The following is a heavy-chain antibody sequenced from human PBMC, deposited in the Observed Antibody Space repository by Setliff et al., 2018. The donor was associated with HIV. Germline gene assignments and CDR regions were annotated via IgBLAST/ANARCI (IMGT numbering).Heavy chain of an antibody. CDR1: GGSIRSGSYY. V-gene: IGHV4-61*02. J-gene: IGHJ3*01. Sequence: SETLSLTCTVSGGSIRSGSYYWTWIRQPAGKGPEWIGRIYTNGYTNYNPSLKSRVTISVDTSRDQFSLQLTSVTAADTAVYYCARAPPGIQNDAFDVWGQGTVVTVSS. CDR2: IYTNGYT. CDR3: ARAPPGIQNDAFDV.